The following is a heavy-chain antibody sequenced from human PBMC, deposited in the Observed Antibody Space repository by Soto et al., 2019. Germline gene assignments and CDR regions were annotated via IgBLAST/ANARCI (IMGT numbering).Heavy chain of an antibody. D-gene: IGHD3-22*01. Sequence: SANVYCKASGGTFSSYAISWVRQAPGQGLKWLGGTIPVFGRATYGPKGQGRVTITADKSTSTAYMELSSLRSESRAVCYCARVHSSGYSGADYFYGMDVWGQGTTVTFSS. CDR2: TIPVFGRA. CDR1: GGTFSSYA. CDR3: ARVHSSGYSGADYFYGMDV. V-gene: IGHV1-69*06. J-gene: IGHJ6*02.